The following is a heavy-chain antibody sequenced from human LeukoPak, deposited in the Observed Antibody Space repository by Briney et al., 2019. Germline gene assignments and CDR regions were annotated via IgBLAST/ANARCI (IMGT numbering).Heavy chain of an antibody. CDR3: ARGFWQPLDY. J-gene: IGHJ4*02. V-gene: IGHV3-23*01. CDR2: ISGAGGST. Sequence: GGSLRLSCAASGFTFSNYAMSWVRQAPGKGLEWVSTISGAGGSTYYVDSVKGRFSISRDSSKNTVYLQMNSLRAEDTAVYYCARGFWQPLDYWGQGILVTVSS. CDR1: GFTFSNYA. D-gene: IGHD3-10*01.